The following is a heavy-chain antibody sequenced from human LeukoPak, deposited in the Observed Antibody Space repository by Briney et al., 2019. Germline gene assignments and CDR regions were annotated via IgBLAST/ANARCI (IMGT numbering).Heavy chain of an antibody. CDR1: GGSISSYY. J-gene: IGHJ3*02. V-gene: IGHV4-59*01. CDR3: ARSGDAFDI. Sequence: PSETLSLTCTVSGGSISSYYWSWIRQPPGKGLEWIGYIYYSGSTNYSPSLKSRVTISVDTSKNQFSLKLSSVTAADTAVYYCARSGDAFDIWGQGTMVTVSS. CDR2: IYYSGST.